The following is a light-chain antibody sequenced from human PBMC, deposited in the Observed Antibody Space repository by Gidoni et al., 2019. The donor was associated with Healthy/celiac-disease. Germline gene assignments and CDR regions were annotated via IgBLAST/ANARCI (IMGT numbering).Light chain of an antibody. CDR3: QQRSNWPPRGT. Sequence: EIVLTQSPATLSLSPGERATLSCRASQSVSSYLAWYQQKPGQAPRLRIYDASNRATGIPARFSGSGSGTDFTLTISSREPEDFAVYYCQQRSNWPPRGTFGQGTKVEIK. CDR1: QSVSSY. V-gene: IGKV3-11*01. CDR2: DAS. J-gene: IGKJ1*01.